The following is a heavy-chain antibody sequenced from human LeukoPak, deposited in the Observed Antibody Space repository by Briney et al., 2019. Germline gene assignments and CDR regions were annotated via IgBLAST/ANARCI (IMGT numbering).Heavy chain of an antibody. CDR1: GFTFSSYW. Sequence: GGSLRLSCAASGFTFSSYWTSWVRQAPGKGLEWVANIKQDGSEKYYVDSVKGRFTISRDNAKNSLYLQMNSLRAEDTAVYYCARYSSSWFQQFDYWGQGTLVTVSS. D-gene: IGHD6-13*01. CDR2: IKQDGSEK. J-gene: IGHJ4*02. CDR3: ARYSSSWFQQFDY. V-gene: IGHV3-7*01.